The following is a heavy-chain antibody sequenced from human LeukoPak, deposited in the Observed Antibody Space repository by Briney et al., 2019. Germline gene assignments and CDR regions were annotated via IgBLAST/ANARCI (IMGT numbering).Heavy chain of an antibody. CDR3: ARFRPSGGFDI. CDR1: GYTFTRYA. D-gene: IGHD2-15*01. CDR2: INTDTGTP. V-gene: IGHV7-4-1*02. J-gene: IGHJ3*02. Sequence: ASVKVSCKTSGYTFTRYAMNWVRQAPGQGLEWMGWINTDTGTPVYAQDFTGWFVFSLDTSVTTAYLQISSLKAEDTAVYYCARFRPSGGFDIWGQGTMVTVSS.